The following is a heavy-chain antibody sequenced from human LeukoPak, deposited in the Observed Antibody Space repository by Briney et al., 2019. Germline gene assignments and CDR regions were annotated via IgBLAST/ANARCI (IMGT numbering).Heavy chain of an antibody. V-gene: IGHV3-23*01. D-gene: IGHD3-10*01. CDR2: ITGRGAST. CDR3: AKVPPSPGWLYFRL. CDR1: GFTFSSYA. J-gene: IGHJ2*01. Sequence: GGSLRLSCAASGFTFSSYAMSWVRQAPGKGLEWVSAITGRGASTYYADSVKGRFTISRDNSKNTLSLQMNSLRAEDTAVYYCAKVPPSPGWLYFRLWGRCNLVTVSS.